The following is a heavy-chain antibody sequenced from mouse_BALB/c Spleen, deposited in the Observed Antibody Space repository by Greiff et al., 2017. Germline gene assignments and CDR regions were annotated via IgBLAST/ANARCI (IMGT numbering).Heavy chain of an antibody. D-gene: IGHD2-4*01. CDR3: AREGDYDAAFDY. J-gene: IGHJ2*01. CDR1: GFTFSDYY. V-gene: IGHV5-4*02. Sequence: EVMLVESGGGLVKPGGSLKLSCAASGFTFSDYYMYWVRQTPEKRLEWVATISDGGSYTYYPDSVKGRFTISRDNAKNNLYLQMSSLKSEDTAMYDCAREGDYDAAFDYWGQGTTLTVSS. CDR2: ISDGGSYT.